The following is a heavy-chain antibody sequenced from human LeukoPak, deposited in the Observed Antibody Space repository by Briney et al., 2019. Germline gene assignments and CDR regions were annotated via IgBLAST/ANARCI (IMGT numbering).Heavy chain of an antibody. Sequence: GESLKISCKGSGYSFTSYWIGWVRQMPGKGLEWMGIIYPGGSDTRYSPSFQGQVTISADKSISTAYLQWSSLKASDTAMYYCARSGIAARQGNWFDPWGQGTLVTVSS. D-gene: IGHD6-6*01. V-gene: IGHV5-51*01. J-gene: IGHJ5*02. CDR3: ARSGIAARQGNWFDP. CDR2: IYPGGSDT. CDR1: GYSFTSYW.